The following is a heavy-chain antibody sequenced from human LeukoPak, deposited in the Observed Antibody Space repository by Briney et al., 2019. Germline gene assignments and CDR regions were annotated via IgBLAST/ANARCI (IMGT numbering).Heavy chain of an antibody. Sequence: GRSLRLSCAASGFTFDDYAMHWVRQAPGKGLEWVSGISWNSGSIGYADSVKGRFTISGDNAKNSLYPQMNSLRAEDTALYYCAKGYSSGWLYFDYWGQGTLVTVSS. CDR3: AKGYSSGWLYFDY. D-gene: IGHD6-19*01. J-gene: IGHJ4*02. V-gene: IGHV3-9*01. CDR2: ISWNSGSI. CDR1: GFTFDDYA.